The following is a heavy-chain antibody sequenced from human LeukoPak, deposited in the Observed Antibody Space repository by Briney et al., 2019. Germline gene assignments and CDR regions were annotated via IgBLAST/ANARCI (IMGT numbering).Heavy chain of an antibody. Sequence: PSETLSLTCTVSGGSISSYYWSWIRQPPGKGLEWIGYIYYSGSTNYNPSLKSRVTISVDTSKNQFSLKLSSVTAADTAVYYCAGESGDYGDLGYWGQGTLVTVSS. J-gene: IGHJ4*02. D-gene: IGHD4-17*01. CDR1: GGSISSYY. V-gene: IGHV4-59*01. CDR3: AGESGDYGDLGY. CDR2: IYYSGST.